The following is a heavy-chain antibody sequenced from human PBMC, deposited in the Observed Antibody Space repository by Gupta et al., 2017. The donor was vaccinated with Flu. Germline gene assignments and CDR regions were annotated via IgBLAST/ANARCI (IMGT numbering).Heavy chain of an antibody. V-gene: IGHV5-51*01. CDR2: ISPRGDSDI. Sequence: EMQLLQSGPEVRRPGDSVTISCQGFGYMFPNYWVAWLRPRPGEGLQWMGIISPRGDSDIKYSPSSRGRVTFSADMSTNSVHVHWNDMKTSDTAVYYCARQEGSVTPSYYFGLDLWGQGTAVTV. CDR3: ARQEGSVTPSYYFGLDL. CDR1: GYMFPNYW. D-gene: IGHD2-21*02. J-gene: IGHJ6*02.